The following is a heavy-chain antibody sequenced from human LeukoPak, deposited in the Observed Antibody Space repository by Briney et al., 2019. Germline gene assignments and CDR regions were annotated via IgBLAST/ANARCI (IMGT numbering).Heavy chain of an antibody. V-gene: IGHV1-8*01. CDR1: RYTFTSYD. J-gene: IGHJ6*02. CDR2: MNPNSYNT. Sequence: ASVKVSCKASRYTFTSYDINWGRQATGQGLECVVYMNPNSYNTRYAQKFQGRVMMTRSSYISTAYMELSSLRFEDTAVYYCARGRDLGYCSSTSCWMRGFYYYYYYGMDVWGQGTTVTVSS. D-gene: IGHD2-2*01. CDR3: ARGRDLGYCSSTSCWMRGFYYYYYYGMDV.